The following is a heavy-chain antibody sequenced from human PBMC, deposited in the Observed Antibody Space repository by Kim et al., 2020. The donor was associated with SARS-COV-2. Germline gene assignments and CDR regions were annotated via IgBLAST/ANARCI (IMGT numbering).Heavy chain of an antibody. V-gene: IGHV3-74*01. D-gene: IGHD7-27*01. CDR2: T. Sequence: TNYADSVKGRFTISRDNAKNTLYLQMNSLRAEDTAVYYCARDLAWGWFDPWGQGTLVTVSS. J-gene: IGHJ5*02. CDR3: ARDLAWGWFDP.